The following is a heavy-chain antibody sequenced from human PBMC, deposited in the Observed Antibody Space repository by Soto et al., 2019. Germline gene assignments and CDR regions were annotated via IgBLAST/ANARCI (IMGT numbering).Heavy chain of an antibody. Sequence: SGGSLRLSCAASGFNFSSYWMHWVRQASGKGLVWVSRINSDGSSTSYADSVKGRFTISRDNAKNTLYLQMNSLRAEDTAVYYCAREGGSSSHAFDICGQGIMVTVSS. V-gene: IGHV3-74*01. D-gene: IGHD6-13*01. CDR2: INSDGSST. CDR3: AREGGSSSHAFDI. J-gene: IGHJ3*02. CDR1: GFNFSSYW.